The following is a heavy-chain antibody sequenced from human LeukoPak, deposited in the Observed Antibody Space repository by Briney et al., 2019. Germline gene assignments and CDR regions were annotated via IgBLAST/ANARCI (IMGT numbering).Heavy chain of an antibody. J-gene: IGHJ4*02. D-gene: IGHD3-10*01. CDR2: IYYSGST. CDR3: ARDTYYYGSGSYDY. CDR1: GGSISSSRYY. V-gene: IGHV4-39*01. Sequence: SETLSLTCTVSGGSISSSRYYWGWIRQPPGKGLEWIGSIYYSGSTYYNPSLKSRVTISVDTSKNQFSLKLSSVTAADTAVYYCARDTYYYGSGSYDYWGQGTLVTVSS.